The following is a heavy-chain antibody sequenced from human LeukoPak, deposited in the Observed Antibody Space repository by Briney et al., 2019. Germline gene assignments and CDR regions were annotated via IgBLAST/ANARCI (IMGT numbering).Heavy chain of an antibody. D-gene: IGHD1-1*01. V-gene: IGHV3-74*01. CDR3: ESVTYNEGADY. Sequence: GGSLRLSCAASGLTFSSYGMHWDRQAPGKGLVWVSRIGGDGISTSYADSVKGRFTISRDNAKNTVYLQMNSLTAEDTAVYYCESVTYNEGADYWGQGTLVTVSS. CDR2: IGGDGIST. J-gene: IGHJ4*02. CDR1: GLTFSSYG.